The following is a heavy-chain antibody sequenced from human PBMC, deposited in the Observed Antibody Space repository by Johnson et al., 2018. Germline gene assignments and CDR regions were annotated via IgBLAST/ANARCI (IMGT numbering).Heavy chain of an antibody. CDR2: IIPIFGTA. V-gene: IGHV1-69*01. D-gene: IGHD6-19*01. CDR3: AGRGYSSGWYPGAGMDV. CDR1: GGTFSSYA. Sequence: QVQLVQSGAEVKKPGSSVKVSCKASGGTFSSYAISWVRQAPGQGLEWMGGIIPIFGTANYAQKFQGRVTITADESTSTAYMERSSLGSEDTAVYYRAGRGYSSGWYPGAGMDVWGQGTTVTVSS. J-gene: IGHJ6*02.